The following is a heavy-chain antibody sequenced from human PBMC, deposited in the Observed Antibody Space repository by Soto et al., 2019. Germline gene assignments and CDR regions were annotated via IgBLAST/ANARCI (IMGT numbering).Heavy chain of an antibody. D-gene: IGHD2-15*01. Sequence: GGSLRLSCAASGFTFSSYWMSWVRQAPGKGLEWVANIKQDGSEKYYVDSVKGRFTISRDNAKNSLYLQMNSLRAEDTAVYYCERGQLQDIVVVVAASEYYFDYWGQGTLVTVSS. V-gene: IGHV3-7*03. CDR1: GFTFSSYW. CDR3: ERGQLQDIVVVVAASEYYFDY. CDR2: IKQDGSEK. J-gene: IGHJ4*02.